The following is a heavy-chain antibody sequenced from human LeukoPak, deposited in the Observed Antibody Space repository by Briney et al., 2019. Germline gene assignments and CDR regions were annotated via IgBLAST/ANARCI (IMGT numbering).Heavy chain of an antibody. D-gene: IGHD3-22*01. CDR2: IYTSGST. CDR3: ARDKRSSGYYYGDAFDI. Sequence: SETLSLTCTVSGGSISSYYWSWIRQPAGKGLEWIGRIYTSGSTNYNPSLKSRVTMSVDTSKNQFSLKLSSVTAADTAVYYCARDKRSSGYYYGDAFDIWGQGTVVTVSS. CDR1: GGSISSYY. J-gene: IGHJ3*02. V-gene: IGHV4-4*07.